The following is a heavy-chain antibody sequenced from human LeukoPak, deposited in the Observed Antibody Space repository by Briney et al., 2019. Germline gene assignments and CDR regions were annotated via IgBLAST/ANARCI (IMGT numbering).Heavy chain of an antibody. CDR2: INHSGST. Sequence: SETLSLTCAVYGCSFSGYYWSWIRQPPGKGLEWIGEINHSGSTNYNPSLKSRVTISVDTSKNQFSLKLSSVPAADTAVYYCASSYYYGSGKRRPRGGYGMDVWGKGTTVTVSS. J-gene: IGHJ6*04. V-gene: IGHV4-34*01. D-gene: IGHD3-10*01. CDR1: GCSFSGYY. CDR3: ASSYYYGSGKRRPRGGYGMDV.